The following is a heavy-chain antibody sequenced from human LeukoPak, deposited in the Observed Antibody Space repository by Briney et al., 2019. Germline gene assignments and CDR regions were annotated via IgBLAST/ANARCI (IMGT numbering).Heavy chain of an antibody. J-gene: IGHJ4*02. V-gene: IGHV4-34*01. Sequence: SETLSLTCAVYGGSFSDYYWNWIRQPPGKGLEWIGEINHGGGTKYSPSLKSRATISVDTSKKQFSLNLSSVTAADTAVYYCARGEDGTGDYRPTYFDSWGQGTLVTVSS. D-gene: IGHD4-17*01. CDR3: ARGEDGTGDYRPTYFDS. CDR2: INHGGGT. CDR1: GGSFSDYY.